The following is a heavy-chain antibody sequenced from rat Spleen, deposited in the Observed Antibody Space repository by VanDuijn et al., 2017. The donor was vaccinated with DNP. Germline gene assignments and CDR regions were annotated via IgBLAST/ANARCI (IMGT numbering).Heavy chain of an antibody. J-gene: IGHJ3*01. Sequence: EVQLVESGGGLVQPGRSLKLSCAASGFTFSNYYMAWVRQAPKKGLEWVATISPSGGSTYYRDSVKGRVTISRDNVKSVLYLQMDSLRSEDTATYYCTTEDPLDGEGFAYWGQGTLVTVSS. CDR1: GFTFSNYY. V-gene: IGHV5-27*01. D-gene: IGHD3-8*01. CDR3: TTEDPLDGEGFAY. CDR2: ISPSGGST.